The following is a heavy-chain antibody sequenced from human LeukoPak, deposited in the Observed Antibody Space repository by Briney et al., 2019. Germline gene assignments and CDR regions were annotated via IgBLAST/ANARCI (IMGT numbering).Heavy chain of an antibody. CDR3: ARAGYSSSWYAILD. Sequence: GGSLRLSCTASGFTFSSYSMNWVRQAPGKGLEWVSSISSSSSYIYYADSVKVRFTISRDNAKNSLYLQMNSLRAEDTAVYYCARAGYSSSWYAILDWGQGTLVTVSS. J-gene: IGHJ4*02. CDR1: GFTFSSYS. D-gene: IGHD6-13*01. V-gene: IGHV3-21*01. CDR2: ISSSSSYI.